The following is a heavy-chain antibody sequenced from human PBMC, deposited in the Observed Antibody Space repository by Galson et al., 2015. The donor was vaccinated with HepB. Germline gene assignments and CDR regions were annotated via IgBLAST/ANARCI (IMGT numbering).Heavy chain of an antibody. CDR1: GFTFTKYY. V-gene: IGHV1-46*03. D-gene: IGHD3-9*01. CDR3: ATRVDSGFDY. Sequence: SVKVSCKASGFTFTKYYIHWVRQAPGQGLEWMGILNPRAYSTTYAQKFQGRLTMTRDTSTTTVYMELSSLRSEDTAAYYCATRVDSGFDYWGQGTLVTVSS. J-gene: IGHJ4*02. CDR2: LNPRAYST.